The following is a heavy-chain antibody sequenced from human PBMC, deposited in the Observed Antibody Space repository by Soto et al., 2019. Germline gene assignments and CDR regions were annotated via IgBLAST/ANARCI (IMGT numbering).Heavy chain of an antibody. D-gene: IGHD3-22*01. Sequence: SGGSLRLSCAASGFTFSSYSMNWVRQAPGKGLEWVSSISSSSSYIYYADSVKGRFTISRDNAKNSLYLQMNSLRAEDTAVYYCARSSPQYYYDSSGYYSYFDYWGQGTLVTVSS. CDR2: ISSSSSYI. CDR3: ARSSPQYYYDSSGYYSYFDY. CDR1: GFTFSSYS. V-gene: IGHV3-21*01. J-gene: IGHJ4*02.